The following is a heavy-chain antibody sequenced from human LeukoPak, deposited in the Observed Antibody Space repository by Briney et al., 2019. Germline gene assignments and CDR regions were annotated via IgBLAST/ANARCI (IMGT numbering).Heavy chain of an antibody. J-gene: IGHJ5*02. CDR1: GFTFSTYA. CDR3: AKRRHYYGSGDYYRDP. Sequence: GGSLRLSCAASGFTFSTYAVSWVRQAPGKGLEWVSSISGSGTNTYYADSVKGRFTISRDNSRNLLFLQMSSLRVEDTAVYYCAKRRHYYGSGDYYRDPWGQGTLVTVSS. D-gene: IGHD3-10*01. CDR2: ISGSGTNT. V-gene: IGHV3-23*01.